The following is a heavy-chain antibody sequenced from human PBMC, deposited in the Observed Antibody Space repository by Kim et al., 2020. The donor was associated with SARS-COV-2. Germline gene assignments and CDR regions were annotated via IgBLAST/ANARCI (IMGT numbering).Heavy chain of an antibody. CDR1: GFTFSSYW. J-gene: IGHJ4*02. Sequence: GGSLRLSCAASGFTFSSYWMHWVRQAPGKGLVWVSRINSDGSSTSYADSVKGRFTISRDNAKNTLYLQMNSLRAEDTAVYYCASALAYCGGDCYSHDYWGKGTLVTVSS. V-gene: IGHV3-74*01. CDR2: INSDGSST. CDR3: ASALAYCGGDCYSHDY. D-gene: IGHD2-21*02.